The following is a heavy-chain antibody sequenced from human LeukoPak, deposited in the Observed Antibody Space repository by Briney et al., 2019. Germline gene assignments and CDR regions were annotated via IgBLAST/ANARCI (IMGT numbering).Heavy chain of an antibody. CDR1: GFTFSSYW. Sequence: GGSLRLSCAASGFTFSSYWMSWVRQAPGKGLEWVANIKQDGSEKYYVDSVKGRFTISRDNAKNSLYLQMNSLRAEDTAVYYCARDGYLGYDLWSGYFDFDYWGQGTLVTVSS. V-gene: IGHV3-7*01. CDR2: IKQDGSEK. D-gene: IGHD3-3*01. J-gene: IGHJ4*02. CDR3: ARDGYLGYDLWSGYFDFDY.